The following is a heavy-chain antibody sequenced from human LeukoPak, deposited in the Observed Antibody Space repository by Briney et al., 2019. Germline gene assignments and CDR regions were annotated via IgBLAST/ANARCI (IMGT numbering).Heavy chain of an antibody. D-gene: IGHD2-2*01. CDR2: IYPGDSDT. V-gene: IGHV5-51*01. CDR1: GDSFTSYW. J-gene: IGHJ6*03. CDR3: ARQPHCSSTSCDYYYYMDV. Sequence: GESLKISCKGSGDSFTSYWIGWVRQMPGKGLEWMGIIYPGDSDTRYSPSFQGQVTISADKSISTAYLQWSSLKASDTAMYYCARQPHCSSTSCDYYYYMDVWGKGTTVTVSS.